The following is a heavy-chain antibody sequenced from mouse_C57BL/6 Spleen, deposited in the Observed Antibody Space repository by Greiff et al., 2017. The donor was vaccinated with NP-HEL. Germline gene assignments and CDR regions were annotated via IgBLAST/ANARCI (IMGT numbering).Heavy chain of an antibody. Sequence: VQLQESGAELARPGASVKLSCKASGYTFTSYGISWVKQRTGQGLEWIGEIYPRSGNTYYNEKFKGKATLTADKSSSTAYMELRSLTSEDSAVYFCASIYYDYVAWFAYWGQGTLVTVSA. CDR2: IYPRSGNT. D-gene: IGHD2-4*01. J-gene: IGHJ3*01. CDR3: ASIYYDYVAWFAY. CDR1: GYTFTSYG. V-gene: IGHV1-81*01.